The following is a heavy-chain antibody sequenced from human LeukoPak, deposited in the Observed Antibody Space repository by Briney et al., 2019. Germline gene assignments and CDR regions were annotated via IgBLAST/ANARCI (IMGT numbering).Heavy chain of an antibody. Sequence: SETPSLTCSVSGGSISSLYWSWIRQPPGKGLEWIGYIYYTGSTNYNPSLKSRVTMFVDMSKNQFSLRLSSVTAADTAVYYCARHRAYSSSSPFDYWGQGTLVPVFS. V-gene: IGHV4-59*08. D-gene: IGHD6-6*01. J-gene: IGHJ4*02. CDR1: GGSISSLY. CDR2: IYYTGST. CDR3: ARHRAYSSSSPFDY.